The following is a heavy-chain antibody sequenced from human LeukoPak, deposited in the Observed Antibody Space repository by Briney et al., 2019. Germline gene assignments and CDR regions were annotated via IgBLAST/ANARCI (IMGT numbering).Heavy chain of an antibody. CDR2: ISGSGGST. Sequence: PGGSLRLSCAASGFTFSSYAMSWVRQAPGKGLEWVSVISGSGGSTYYADSVKGRFTISRDNSRNTLYLQMNSLRAEDTAVYYCAKEGGLYDSSGYYDNVLDCWGQGTLVTVSS. CDR1: GFTFSSYA. J-gene: IGHJ4*02. D-gene: IGHD3-22*01. V-gene: IGHV3-23*01. CDR3: AKEGGLYDSSGYYDNVLDC.